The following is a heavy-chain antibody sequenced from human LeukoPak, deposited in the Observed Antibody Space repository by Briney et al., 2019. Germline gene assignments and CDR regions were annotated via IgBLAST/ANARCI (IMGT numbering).Heavy chain of an antibody. V-gene: IGHV3-53*01. CDR1: AFTFSLYA. CDR3: ARDWGYCSSTSCHVFDY. J-gene: IGHJ4*02. Sequence: GGSLRLSCVGSAFTFSLYAMTWVRQAPGKGLEWVSVIYSGDNTDYADSVKGRFTISRDNSKNTLYLQMNSLRAEDTGVYYCARDWGYCSSTSCHVFDYWGQGTLVTVSS. CDR2: IYSGDNT. D-gene: IGHD2-2*01.